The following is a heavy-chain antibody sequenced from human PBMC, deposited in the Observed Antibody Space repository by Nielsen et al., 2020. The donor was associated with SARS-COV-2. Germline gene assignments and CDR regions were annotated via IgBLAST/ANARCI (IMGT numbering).Heavy chain of an antibody. Sequence: GESLKISCAASGFSFNTHAMDWVRQAPGKGLEWVSGISGRGHKSFYADSVKGRFTISRDNSKNTVYLQMHSLRAEDTALYYCAKENFESTEYGEDAFDIWGQGTLVTVSS. D-gene: IGHD4/OR15-4a*01. V-gene: IGHV3-23*01. CDR3: AKENFESTEYGEDAFDI. CDR2: ISGRGHKS. J-gene: IGHJ3*02. CDR1: GFSFNTHA.